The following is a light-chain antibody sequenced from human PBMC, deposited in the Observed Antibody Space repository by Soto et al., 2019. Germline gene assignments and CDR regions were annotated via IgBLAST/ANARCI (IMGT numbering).Light chain of an antibody. CDR1: QGISSY. CDR2: DVS. J-gene: IGKJ1*01. Sequence: DIQMTQSPSTLSASVGDRVTITCRASQGISSYLAWYRQKPGKAPKLLIYDVSSLQSGVPSRFSGSGSGTEFTLTISSLQPDDFATYYCQQYNSYSLTFGQGTKVDIK. CDR3: QQYNSYSLT. V-gene: IGKV1-5*01.